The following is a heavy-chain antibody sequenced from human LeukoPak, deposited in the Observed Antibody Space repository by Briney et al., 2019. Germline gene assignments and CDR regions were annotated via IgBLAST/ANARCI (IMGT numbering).Heavy chain of an antibody. J-gene: IGHJ3*02. CDR1: GYTFTGYY. V-gene: IGHV1-69-2*01. CDR2: VDPEDGET. D-gene: IGHD3-10*01. Sequence: ASVKVSCKVSGYTFTGYYMHWVQQAPGKGLEWMGLVDPEDGETIYAEKFQGRVTITADTSTDTAYMELSSLRSEDTAVYYCARIYGSGRGDAFDIWGQGTMVTVSS. CDR3: ARIYGSGRGDAFDI.